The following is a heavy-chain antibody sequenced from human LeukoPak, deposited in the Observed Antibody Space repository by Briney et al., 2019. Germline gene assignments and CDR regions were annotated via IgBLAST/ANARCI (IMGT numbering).Heavy chain of an antibody. CDR1: GGTFSSYA. CDR2: IIPIFGTA. V-gene: IGHV1-69*06. J-gene: IGHJ6*04. Sequence: SVKVSCKASGGTFSSYAIGWVRQAPGQGLEWMGGIIPIFGTANYAQKFQGRVTITADKSTSTAYMELSSLRSEDTAVYYCARDDGSGSYNVVYYGMDVWGKGTTVTVSS. CDR3: ARDDGSGSYNVVYYGMDV. D-gene: IGHD3-10*01.